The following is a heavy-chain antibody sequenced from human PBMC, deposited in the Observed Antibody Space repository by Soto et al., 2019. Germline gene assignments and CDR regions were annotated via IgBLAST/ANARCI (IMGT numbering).Heavy chain of an antibody. CDR1: GDSVSSNSAA. J-gene: IGHJ6*02. CDR2: TYYRSKWYN. D-gene: IGHD5-12*01. Sequence: SQTLSLTCDISGDSVSSNSAAWNWIRQSPSRGLEWLGRTYYRSKWYNDYAVSVKSRITINPDTSKNQFSLQLNSVTPEDTAVYYCARSRGMATIKYYYYYGMDVWGQGTTVTVSS. CDR3: ARSRGMATIKYYYYYGMDV. V-gene: IGHV6-1*01.